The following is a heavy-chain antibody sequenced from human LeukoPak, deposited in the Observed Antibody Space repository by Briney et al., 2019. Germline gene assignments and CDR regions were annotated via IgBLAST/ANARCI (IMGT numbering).Heavy chain of an antibody. V-gene: IGHV3-21*01. CDR3: AKDSPLYGSGNYRSPDY. Sequence: PGGSLRLSCAASGFTFSSYSMNWVRQAPGKGLEWVSSISSSSSYIYYADSVKGRFTISRDNAKNSLYLQMNSLRAEDTAVYYCAKDSPLYGSGNYRSPDYWGQGTLVTVSS. CDR1: GFTFSSYS. CDR2: ISSSSSYI. J-gene: IGHJ4*02. D-gene: IGHD3-10*01.